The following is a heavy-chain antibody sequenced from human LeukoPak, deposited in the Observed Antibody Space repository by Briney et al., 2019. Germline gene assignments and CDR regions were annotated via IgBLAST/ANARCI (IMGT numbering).Heavy chain of an antibody. CDR2: IYYSGST. CDR1: GGSISSYH. D-gene: IGHD2-2*01. J-gene: IGHJ5*02. Sequence: SETLSLTCTVAGGSISSYHWSWIRQPPGKGLDWIGYIYYSGSTNYNPSLKSRVTISVDTSKNQFSLKLSSVTAADTAVYYCARGLGYCSSTSCYGLYNWFDPWGQGTLVTVSS. V-gene: IGHV4-59*01. CDR3: ARGLGYCSSTSCYGLYNWFDP.